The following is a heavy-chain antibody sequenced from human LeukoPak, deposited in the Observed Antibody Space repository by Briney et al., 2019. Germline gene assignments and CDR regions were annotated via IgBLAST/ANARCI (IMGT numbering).Heavy chain of an antibody. V-gene: IGHV4-39*01. CDR2: IYYSGSI. CDR1: GGSISSSSSY. Sequence: SETLSLTCSVSGGSISSSSSYWGWVRQPPGKGLEGNVSIYYSGSIFDNPALKSRFTISVDTSKNQFSLKLSSVTAADTAVYYCARHRSVWLQSSFDYWGQGTLVTVSS. J-gene: IGHJ4*02. D-gene: IGHD5-24*01. CDR3: ARHRSVWLQSSFDY.